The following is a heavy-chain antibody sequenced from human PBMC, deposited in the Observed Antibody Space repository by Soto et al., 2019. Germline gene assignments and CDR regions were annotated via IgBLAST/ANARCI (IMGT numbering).Heavy chain of an antibody. CDR2: ISNTGAHI. CDR3: VRERQFVRDFYYGMDV. Sequence: MTWVRQAPGQGLEWVSSISNTGAHIYYADSVRGRFTISRDNAKNSLYLQMNSLTAEDTAVYYCVRERQFVRDFYYGMDVWGRGTTVTVSS. V-gene: IGHV3-21*01. D-gene: IGHD6-6*01. J-gene: IGHJ6*02.